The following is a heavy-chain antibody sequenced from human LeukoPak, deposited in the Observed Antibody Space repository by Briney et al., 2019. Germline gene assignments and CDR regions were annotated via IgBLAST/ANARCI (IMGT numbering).Heavy chain of an antibody. CDR1: GFTFNSHG. J-gene: IGHJ4*02. V-gene: IGHV3-23*01. CDR3: AKAYAFVGANYFDY. D-gene: IGHD1-26*01. Sequence: GGSLRLSCAVSGFTFNSHGMSWVRQAPGKGLEWVSAIGDTTYYADSVKGRFTISRDNSKNTLYLQMNNLRAEDAAIYYCAKAYAFVGANYFDYWGQGTLVTVSS. CDR2: IGDTT.